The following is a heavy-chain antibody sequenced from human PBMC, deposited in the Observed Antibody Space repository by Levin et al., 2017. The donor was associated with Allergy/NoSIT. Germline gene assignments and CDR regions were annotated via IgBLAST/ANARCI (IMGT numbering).Heavy chain of an antibody. CDR2: ISSSGSTI. D-gene: IGHD4-17*01. V-gene: IGHV3-11*01. J-gene: IGHJ6*02. Sequence: GGSLRLSCAASGFTFSDYYMSWIRQAPGKGLEWVSYISSSGSTIYYADSVKGRFTISRDNAKNSLYLQMNSLRAEDTAVYYCASLGATVTDYGMDVWGQGTTVTVSS. CDR1: GFTFSDYY. CDR3: ASLGATVTDYGMDV.